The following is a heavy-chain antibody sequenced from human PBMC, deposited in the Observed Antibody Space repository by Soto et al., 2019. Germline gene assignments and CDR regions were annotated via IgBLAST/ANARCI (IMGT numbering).Heavy chain of an antibody. CDR2: IWHDGSNK. V-gene: IGHV3-33*01. J-gene: IGHJ4*02. CDR3: ARDCLPEYSSYYFDY. CDR1: GFTFSSYG. Sequence: HPGGSLRLSCAASGFTFSSYGMHWVRQAPGKGLEWVAVIWHDGSNKYYADSVKGRFTISRDNSKNTLYLQMNSLRAEDTAVYYCARDCLPEYSSYYFDYWGQGTLVTVSS. D-gene: IGHD6-6*01.